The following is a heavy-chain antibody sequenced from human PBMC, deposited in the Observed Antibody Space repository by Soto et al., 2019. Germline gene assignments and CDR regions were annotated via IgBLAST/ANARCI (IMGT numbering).Heavy chain of an antibody. CDR2: IYYSGST. CDR1: GGSISSGGYY. V-gene: IGHV4-31*03. CDR3: ARCHPLSLLWFGELFPYYFDY. Sequence: SETLSLTCTVSGGSISSGGYYWSWIRQHPGKGLEWIGYIYYSGSTYYNPSLKSRVTISVDTSKNQFSLKLSSVTAADTAVYYCARCHPLSLLWFGELFPYYFDYWGQGTLVTVSS. J-gene: IGHJ4*02. D-gene: IGHD3-10*01.